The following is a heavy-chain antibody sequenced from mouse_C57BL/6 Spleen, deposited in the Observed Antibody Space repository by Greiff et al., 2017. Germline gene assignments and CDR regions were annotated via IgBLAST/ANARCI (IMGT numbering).Heavy chain of an antibody. CDR3: ARGIYGNPYWYFDV. V-gene: IGHV1-55*01. J-gene: IGHJ1*03. Sequence: VQLQQPGAELVKPGASVKMSCKASGYTFTSYWITWVKQRPGQGLEWIGDIYPGSGSTNYNEKFKSKATLTVDTSSSTAYMQLSSLTSEDSAVYYCARGIYGNPYWYFDVWGTGTTVTVAS. CDR1: GYTFTSYW. CDR2: IYPGSGST. D-gene: IGHD2-1*01.